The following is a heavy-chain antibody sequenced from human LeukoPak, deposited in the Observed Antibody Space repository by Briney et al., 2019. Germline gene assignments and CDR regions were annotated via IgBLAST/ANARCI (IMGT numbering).Heavy chain of an antibody. D-gene: IGHD5-18*01. CDR1: GFTFNNYA. V-gene: IGHV3-7*03. CDR2: IKQDGSEK. CDR3: AREQQLWFDY. Sequence: GGSLRLSCAASGFTFNNYAMNWVRQAPGKGLEWVANIKQDGSEKYYVDSVKGRFTISRDNAKNSVYLQMNSLRAEDTAVYYCAREQQLWFDYWGQGTLVTVSS. J-gene: IGHJ4*02.